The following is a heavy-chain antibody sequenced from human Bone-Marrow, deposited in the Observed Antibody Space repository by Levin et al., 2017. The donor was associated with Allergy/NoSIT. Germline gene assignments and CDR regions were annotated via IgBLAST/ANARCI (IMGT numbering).Heavy chain of an antibody. J-gene: IGHJ4*02. Sequence: SETLSLTCGVYGGSFSAYYWSWIRQPPGKGLEWIGEINEGGSINHNPSLKSRVTISLDTSKNQFSLKLSSVTAADTAVYYCARYSGSGSYSLGYWGQGTLVTVSS. D-gene: IGHD3-10*01. V-gene: IGHV4-34*01. CDR3: ARYSGSGSYSLGY. CDR1: GGSFSAYY. CDR2: INEGGSI.